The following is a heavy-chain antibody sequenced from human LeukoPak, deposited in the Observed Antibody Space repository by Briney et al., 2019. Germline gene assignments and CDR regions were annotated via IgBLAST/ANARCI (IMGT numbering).Heavy chain of an antibody. CDR3: AKEGRSLQTY. D-gene: IGHD5-24*01. Sequence: PGGSLRLSCTGSGITFGDYAMSWFRQAPGKGLEWVANIKEDGTETYYVDSVKGRFTISRDNAKNSLYLQMDSLRVEDTAVYYCAKEGRSLQTYWGQGTLVTVSS. CDR1: GITFGDYA. J-gene: IGHJ4*02. CDR2: IKEDGTET. V-gene: IGHV3-7*03.